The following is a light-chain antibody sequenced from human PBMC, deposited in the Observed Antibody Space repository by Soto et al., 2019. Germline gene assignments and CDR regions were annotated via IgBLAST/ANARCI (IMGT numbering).Light chain of an antibody. J-gene: IGLJ2*01. CDR1: SSDVGGYNY. CDR3: SSHAGGQNVV. CDR2: DVN. Sequence: QSVLTQPPSASGSPGQSVTISCTGTSSDVGGYNYVSWYQQHPGKAPKVMIYDVNKRPSGVPDRFSGSKSCNTAYLTVSGLQAEDEGYYYCSSHAGGQNVVFGGGTKLTVL. V-gene: IGLV2-8*01.